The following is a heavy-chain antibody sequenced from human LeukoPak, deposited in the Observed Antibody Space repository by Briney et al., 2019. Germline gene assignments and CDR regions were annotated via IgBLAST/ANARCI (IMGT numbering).Heavy chain of an antibody. J-gene: IGHJ4*02. CDR1: GFIFSNYW. V-gene: IGHV3-15*01. Sequence: GGSLRLSCAASGFIFSNYWMTWVRQAPGKGLEWVGRIKSKTDGGTTDYAAPVKGRFTISRDDSKDTLYLQMNSLKTEDTAVYYCTTRALRLGELSYVGDYWGQGTLVTVSS. CDR2: IKSKTDGGTT. CDR3: TTRALRLGELSYVGDY. D-gene: IGHD3-16*02.